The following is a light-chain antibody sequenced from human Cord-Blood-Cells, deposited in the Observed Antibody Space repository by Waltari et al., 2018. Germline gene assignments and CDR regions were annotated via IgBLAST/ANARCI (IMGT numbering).Light chain of an antibody. CDR3: QQLSNLPPMYS. CDR2: DAS. J-gene: IGKJ2*03. V-gene: IGKV3-11*01. Sequence: EIVLTQSAATLSLSPGERATLSCRASQSVSSYLAWYQQKPGQAPRLLIYDASHRATGIPTRVSGRGSGADVTLTISSLVPEDFAVYYCQQLSNLPPMYSFGHGTKLEIK. CDR1: QSVSSY.